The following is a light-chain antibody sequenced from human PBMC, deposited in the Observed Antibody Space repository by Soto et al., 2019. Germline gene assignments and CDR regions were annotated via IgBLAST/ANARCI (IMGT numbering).Light chain of an antibody. CDR3: QQYSKWPT. CDR2: DTA. CDR1: ESVSGN. V-gene: IGKV3-15*01. Sequence: EIVMTQSPATLSVSPGERATLSCRASESVSGNLAWYQQKPGQAPRLLIYDTASRATAIPARFSGSGSGTECTLTISSLQSEDFAVYYCQQYSKWPTFGQGTRLEIK. J-gene: IGKJ5*01.